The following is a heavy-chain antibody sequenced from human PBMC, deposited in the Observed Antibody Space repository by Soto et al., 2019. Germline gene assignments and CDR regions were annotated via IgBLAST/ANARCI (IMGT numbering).Heavy chain of an antibody. J-gene: IGHJ4*02. V-gene: IGHV4-4*07. D-gene: IGHD5-12*01. CDR3: AREGSYSAYNFAHGIQLWSFDF. CDR1: GGSINTFY. CDR2: IFSSGST. Sequence: QVRLQESGPGLLKPSETLSLTCTVSGGSINTFYWSWVRQPAGKGLEWIGRIFSSGSTSFNPSLESRVAMSVETSKNHFSLNLRSVTAADMAVYYCAREGSYSAYNFAHGIQLWSFDFWGQGALVTVSS.